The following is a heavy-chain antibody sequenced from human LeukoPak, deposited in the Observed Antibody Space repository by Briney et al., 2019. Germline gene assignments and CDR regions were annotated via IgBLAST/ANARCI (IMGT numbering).Heavy chain of an antibody. V-gene: IGHV4-61*01. CDR1: GGSISSGSYY. CDR2: IYYTGNT. Sequence: SETLSLTCTVSGGSISSGSYYWNWIRQPPGKGLEWIGYIYYTGNTNYNPSLKSRVTISVDTSKNQFSLKLSSVTAADTAVYYCARDRLQLQSWGQGTMVTVSS. CDR3: ARDRLQLQS. J-gene: IGHJ5*02. D-gene: IGHD5-24*01.